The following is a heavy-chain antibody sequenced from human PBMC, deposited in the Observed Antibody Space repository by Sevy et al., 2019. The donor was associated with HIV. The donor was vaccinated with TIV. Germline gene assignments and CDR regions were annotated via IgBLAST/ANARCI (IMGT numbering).Heavy chain of an antibody. D-gene: IGHD4-17*01. J-gene: IGHJ5*02. CDR1: GFTISSYA. CDR3: ARDQHDYAGNLRTGWFDP. V-gene: IGHV3-30-3*01. Sequence: GGSLRLSCATSGFTISSYAMHWVRQAPGKGLEWVAVISYDGSNKYYADSVKGRFTISRDNSKNTLYLQVKSLRTEDTAVYYCARDQHDYAGNLRTGWFDPWGQGTLVTVSS. CDR2: ISYDGSNK.